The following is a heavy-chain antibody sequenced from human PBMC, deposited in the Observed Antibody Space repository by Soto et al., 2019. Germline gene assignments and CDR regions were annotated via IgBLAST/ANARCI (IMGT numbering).Heavy chain of an antibody. V-gene: IGHV3-23*01. J-gene: IGHJ4*02. CDR3: AKDRLGGNFDY. CDR2: ISGTGGST. CDR1: GFTFNNYA. Sequence: EVQVLDSGGGLVQPGGSLRLSCAASGFTFNNYAMNWVRQAPGKGLELVATISGTGGSTYYADSVKGRFTISRDNSKNALYLQMNGLRVEDTAVYYCAKDRLGGNFDYWGQGTQVTVSS.